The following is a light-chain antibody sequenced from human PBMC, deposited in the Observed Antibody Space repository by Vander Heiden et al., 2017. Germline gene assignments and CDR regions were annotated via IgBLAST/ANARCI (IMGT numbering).Light chain of an antibody. CDR2: GTS. CDR3: QQCAASPVT. J-gene: IGKJ1*01. Sequence: EIVLPQSPGTLFLSPGDSATLSCRASQNAYSNFLAWYQQQPGQPPRLLIYGTSSRAAGVPDRFSGSGSGTDFTLTISRLEPEDFAVYYCQQCAASPVTFGRGTKVELK. CDR1: QNAYSNF. V-gene: IGKV3-20*01.